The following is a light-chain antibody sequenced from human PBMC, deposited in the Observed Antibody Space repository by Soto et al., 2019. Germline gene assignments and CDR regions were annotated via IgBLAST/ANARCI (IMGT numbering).Light chain of an antibody. CDR2: SAS. CDR3: HHSYTTPWT. J-gene: IGKJ1*01. Sequence: DIKTTQSPSSLSASVGDRVTITCRASQSISNYSNWDHQKPEKAPKLLIYSASSLQSGAPPRFVRSGSGTDFSRTSSSLQPEGLAPYYCHHSYTTPWTFGQGTKVEIK. CDR1: QSISNY. V-gene: IGKV1-39*01.